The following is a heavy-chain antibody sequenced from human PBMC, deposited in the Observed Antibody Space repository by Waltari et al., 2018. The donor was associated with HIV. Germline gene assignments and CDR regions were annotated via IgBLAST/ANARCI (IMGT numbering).Heavy chain of an antibody. J-gene: IGHJ4*02. Sequence: EVQLVQSGAEVKKPGESLKISCQGSGYSFTSYWIGWVRQMPGKGLEWMGIIYPGYSDTRYSPSFQGQVTISADKSISTAYLQWSSLKASDTAMYYCATVPYSSGWYYPHGSDWGQGTLVTVSS. CDR1: GYSFTSYW. D-gene: IGHD6-19*01. V-gene: IGHV5-51*03. CDR3: ATVPYSSGWYYPHGSD. CDR2: IYPGYSDT.